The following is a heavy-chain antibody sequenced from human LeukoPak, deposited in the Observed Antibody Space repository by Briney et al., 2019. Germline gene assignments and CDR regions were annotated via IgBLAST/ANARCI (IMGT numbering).Heavy chain of an antibody. D-gene: IGHD5-12*01. CDR3: AKGSRYSGYDFAFDY. J-gene: IGHJ4*02. CDR2: ISGSGGST. V-gene: IGHV3-23*01. Sequence: PGGSLRLSCAASGFTFSSYAMRWVRQAPGKGLEWVSAISGSGGSTYYADSVKGRFTISRDNSKNTLQMDSLRAEDTAVYYCAKGSRYSGYDFAFDYWGQGTLVTVSS. CDR1: GFTFSSYA.